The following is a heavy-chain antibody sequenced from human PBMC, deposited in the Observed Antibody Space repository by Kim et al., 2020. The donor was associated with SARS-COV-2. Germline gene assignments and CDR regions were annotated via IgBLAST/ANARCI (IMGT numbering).Heavy chain of an antibody. CDR3: TTEDGVRGHDY. CDR2: IKSKTDGGTT. V-gene: IGHV3-15*01. D-gene: IGHD3-10*01. CDR1: GFTFSNAW. Sequence: GGSLRLSCAASGFTFSNAWMSWVRQAPGKGLEWVGRIKSKTDGGTTDYAAHVKGRFTISRDDSKNTLYLQMNSMKTEDAAVYYCTTEDGVRGHDYWGQGTLVTVSS. J-gene: IGHJ4*02.